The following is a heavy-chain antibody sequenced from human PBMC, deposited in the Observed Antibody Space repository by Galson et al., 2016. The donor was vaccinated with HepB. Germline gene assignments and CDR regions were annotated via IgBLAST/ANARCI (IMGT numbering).Heavy chain of an antibody. J-gene: IGHJ4*02. D-gene: IGHD2-8*02. CDR2: IKQDGGEK. V-gene: IGHV3-7*01. CDR1: GFTFSSDW. Sequence: SLRLSCAASGFTFSSDWMSWVRQAPGKGLELVANIKQDGGEKYYVDSVKGRFTISRDNSKNSLYLQMNSLRAEDTAVYYCASWWQTPASYFDYWGQGTLVTVSS. CDR3: ASWWQTPASYFDY.